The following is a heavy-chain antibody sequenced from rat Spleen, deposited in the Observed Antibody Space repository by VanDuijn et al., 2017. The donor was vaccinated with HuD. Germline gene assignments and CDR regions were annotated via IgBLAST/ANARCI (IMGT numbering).Heavy chain of an antibody. CDR2: ISYGDSSGHSST. CDR3: VRQDTSGYSNWFAY. CDR1: GFTFSDYG. J-gene: IGHJ3*01. Sequence: EVQLVESGGGLVQPGRSLKLSCAASGFTFSDYGMAWVRPAPTKGLEWVATISYGDSSGHSSTYYRDSVKGRFTVSRENTERTLYLLVDSLRSEDTATYYCVRQDTSGYSNWFAYWGQGTLVTVSS. D-gene: IGHD4-3*01. V-gene: IGHV5-29*01.